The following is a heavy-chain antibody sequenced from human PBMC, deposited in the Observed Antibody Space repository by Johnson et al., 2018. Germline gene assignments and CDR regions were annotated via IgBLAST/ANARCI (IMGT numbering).Heavy chain of an antibody. CDR1: AFPFSSHW. D-gene: IGHD6-19*01. J-gene: IGHJ6*02. CDR2: INQQSSET. Sequence: VQLVESGGGLVKPGGSLRLSCAASAFPFSSHWMMWVRQAPGTGLEWVATINQQSSETYYVDSVRGRFTISRDHAKNSLYLQMNSLRAEDTALYYCAKDSGSGWWVTPGWYYYGMDVWGQGTTVTVSS. V-gene: IGHV3-7*03. CDR3: AKDSGSGWWVTPGWYYYGMDV.